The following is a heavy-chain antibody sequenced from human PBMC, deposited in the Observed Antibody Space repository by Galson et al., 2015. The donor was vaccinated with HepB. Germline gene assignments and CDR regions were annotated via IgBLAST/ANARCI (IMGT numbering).Heavy chain of an antibody. V-gene: IGHV1-69*13. CDR2: IIPIFGTA. J-gene: IGHJ6*02. CDR3: ARLQDEVLRFPTGENYYYYGMDV. Sequence: SVKVSCKASGGTFSSYAISWVRQAPGQGLEWMGGIIPIFGTANYAQKFQGRVTITADESTSTAYMELSSLRSEDTAVYYCARLQDEVLRFPTGENYYYYGMDVWGQGTTVTVSS. CDR1: GGTFSSYA. D-gene: IGHD3-16*01.